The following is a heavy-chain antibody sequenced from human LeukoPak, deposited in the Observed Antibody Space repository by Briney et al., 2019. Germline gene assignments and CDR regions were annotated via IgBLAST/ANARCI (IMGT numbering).Heavy chain of an antibody. Sequence: GGSLRLSCSASGFIFRNYGMNWVRQAPGRGLEWVSYISTSSATIYYADSVKGRFTTSRDNAKNSLYLQMNSLRAEDTAVYYCTRETAVAGIDYWGQGTLVTVSS. D-gene: IGHD6-19*01. V-gene: IGHV3-48*01. CDR2: ISTSSATI. J-gene: IGHJ4*02. CDR3: TRETAVAGIDY. CDR1: GFIFRNYG.